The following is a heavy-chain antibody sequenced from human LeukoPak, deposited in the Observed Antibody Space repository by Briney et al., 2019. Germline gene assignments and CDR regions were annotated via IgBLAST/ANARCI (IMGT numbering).Heavy chain of an antibody. D-gene: IGHD5-12*01. CDR3: AKDQRPDSGYDIDY. CDR1: GFTFSTYS. J-gene: IGHJ4*02. V-gene: IGHV3-23*01. CDR2: IYGSGDTT. Sequence: GGSLRLSCAASGFTFSTYSMSWVRQAPRKGLEWVSVIYGSGDTTNYADSVKGRFPISRDNSKNMLYLQMHGLRAEDTAVYYCAKDQRPDSGYDIDYWGQGTLVTVSS.